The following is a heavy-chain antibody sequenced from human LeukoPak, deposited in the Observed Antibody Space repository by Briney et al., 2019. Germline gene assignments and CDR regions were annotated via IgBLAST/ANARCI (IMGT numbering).Heavy chain of an antibody. J-gene: IGHJ4*02. D-gene: IGHD5-24*01. V-gene: IGHV3-33*01. CDR3: ARDPRWLQWSHYFDY. CDR1: GFPFSSYG. Sequence: PGGSLRLSCAASGFPFSSYGMHWVRQAPGKGLEWVAVIWYDGSNKYYADSVKGRFTISRDNSKNTLYLQMNSLRAEDTAVYYCARDPRWLQWSHYFDYWGQGTLVTVSS. CDR2: IWYDGSNK.